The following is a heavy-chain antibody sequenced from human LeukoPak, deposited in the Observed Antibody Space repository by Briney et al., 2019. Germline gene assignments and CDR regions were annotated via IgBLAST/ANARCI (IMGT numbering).Heavy chain of an antibody. Sequence: ASVKVSCKASGYTFTSYYMHWVRQAPGQGLEWMGIINPSGGSTSYAQKFQGRVTMTRDTSTSTVYMELSSLRSEDTAVYFCARDACSSTICQAGGNWFDPWGQGTLVIVS. CDR3: ARDACSSTICQAGGNWFDP. J-gene: IGHJ5*02. CDR1: GYTFTSYY. CDR2: INPSGGST. V-gene: IGHV1-46*01. D-gene: IGHD2-2*01.